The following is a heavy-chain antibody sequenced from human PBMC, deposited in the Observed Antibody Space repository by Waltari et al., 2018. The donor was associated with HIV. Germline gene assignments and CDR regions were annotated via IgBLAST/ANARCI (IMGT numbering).Heavy chain of an antibody. CDR2: IYHSGST. V-gene: IGHV4-4*02. J-gene: IGHJ6*02. CDR3: ASSRMTVAGPDYYYYYGMDV. CDR1: GGSISSSNW. D-gene: IGHD6-19*01. Sequence: QVQLQESGPGLVKPSGTLSLTCAVSGGSISSSNWWSWVRQPPGKGLEWIGEIYHSGSTNYNPSLKSRVTISVDKSKNQFSLKLSSVTAADTAVYYCASSRMTVAGPDYYYYYGMDVWGQGTTVTVSS.